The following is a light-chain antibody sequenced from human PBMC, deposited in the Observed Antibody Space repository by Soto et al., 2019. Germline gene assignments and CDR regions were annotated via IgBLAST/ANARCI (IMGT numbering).Light chain of an antibody. Sequence: ENVLTQSPGTLSLSPGEKAALSCRASQSVTGSSVAWYQQKPGQAPRLLLYGASSRATGIPDRFSGSGSGTDFTLTISRLVPEDFAVYYCHQYGRTPWTFGQGAKVEI. V-gene: IGKV3-20*01. CDR3: HQYGRTPWT. J-gene: IGKJ1*01. CDR1: QSVTGSS. CDR2: GAS.